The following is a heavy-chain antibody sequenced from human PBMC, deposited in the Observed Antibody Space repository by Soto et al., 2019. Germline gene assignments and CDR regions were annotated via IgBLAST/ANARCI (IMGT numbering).Heavy chain of an antibody. V-gene: IGHV4-59*01. CDR2: IYYSGST. Sequence: SETLSLTCTVSGGSISSYYWSWIRQPPGKGLEWIGYIYYSGSTNYNPSLKSRVTISVDTSKNQFSLKLSSVTAADTAVYYCARGRPYYYASSWNPSNGTLDYWGQGTLVTVSS. CDR1: GGSISSYY. D-gene: IGHD3-22*01. CDR3: ARGRPYYYASSWNPSNGTLDY. J-gene: IGHJ4*02.